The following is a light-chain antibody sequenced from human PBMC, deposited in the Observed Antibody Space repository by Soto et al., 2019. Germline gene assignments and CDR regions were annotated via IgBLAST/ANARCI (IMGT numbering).Light chain of an antibody. CDR2: DAS. CDR1: ESVSTN. CDR3: QQYYNWPPIT. Sequence: EIEMTQSPATLSLAPGERVTLSCRASESVSTNLAWYQQKPGQAPRLLIYDASTRATGVPTRFSGSRSGAEFTLTINSLQSEDFAVYYCQQYYNWPPITFGQGTRLEIK. J-gene: IGKJ5*01. V-gene: IGKV3-15*01.